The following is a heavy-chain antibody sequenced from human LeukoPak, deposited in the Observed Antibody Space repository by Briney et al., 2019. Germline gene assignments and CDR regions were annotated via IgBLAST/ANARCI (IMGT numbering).Heavy chain of an antibody. CDR1: GLTFSDYY. CDR3: ARDRAPPYSSGWYFDY. D-gene: IGHD6-19*01. V-gene: IGHV3-11*06. CDR2: ISSSSSYT. Sequence: GGSLRLSCAASGLTFSDYYMSWIRQAPGKGLEWVSYISSSSSYTNYADSVKGRFTISRDNAKNSLYLQMNSLRAEDTAVYYCARDRAPPYSSGWYFDYWGQGTLVTVSS. J-gene: IGHJ4*02.